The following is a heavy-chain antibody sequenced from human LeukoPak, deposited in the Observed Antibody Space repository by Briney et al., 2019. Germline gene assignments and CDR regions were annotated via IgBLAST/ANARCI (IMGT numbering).Heavy chain of an antibody. CDR3: AKGLRSNRAVAGTDY. CDR1: GFTFDNYA. CDR2: ISWNGGST. D-gene: IGHD6-19*01. Sequence: PGRSLRLSCAASGFTFDNYAMHWVRQAPGKGLEWVSGISWNGGSTGYADSVKGRFTISRDNAKNSLYLQMNSLRAEDTVLYYCAKGLRSNRAVAGTDYWGQGTLVTVSS. J-gene: IGHJ4*02. V-gene: IGHV3-9*01.